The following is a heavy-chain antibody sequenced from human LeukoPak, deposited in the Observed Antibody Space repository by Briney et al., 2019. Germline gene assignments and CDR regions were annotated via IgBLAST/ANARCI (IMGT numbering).Heavy chain of an antibody. V-gene: IGHV3-30*03. D-gene: IGHD3-22*01. J-gene: IGHJ4*02. CDR1: GFTFNRYG. CDR3: ARTMIVVVITQAAIDY. Sequence: GGSLRLSCVASGFTFNRYGMFWVRQAPGKGLEWVAVISYDGSNKYYADSVKGRFTISRDNSKNTVYLQMNSLRAEDTAVYYCARTMIVVVITQAAIDYWGQGTLVTVSS. CDR2: ISYDGSNK.